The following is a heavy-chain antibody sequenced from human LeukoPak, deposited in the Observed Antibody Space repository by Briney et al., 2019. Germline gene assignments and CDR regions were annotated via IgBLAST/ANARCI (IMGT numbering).Heavy chain of an antibody. Sequence: PSETLSLTCAVSGYSISIDYYWGWIRQPPGKGLDWIGSIYHSGSTYYNPSLKSRVTMSVDTSKNQFSLKLSSVTAADTAVYYCARSSVGATDQYYFDYWGQGTLVTVSA. J-gene: IGHJ4*02. CDR1: GYSISIDYY. D-gene: IGHD1-26*01. CDR3: ARSSVGATDQYYFDY. CDR2: IYHSGST. V-gene: IGHV4-38-2*01.